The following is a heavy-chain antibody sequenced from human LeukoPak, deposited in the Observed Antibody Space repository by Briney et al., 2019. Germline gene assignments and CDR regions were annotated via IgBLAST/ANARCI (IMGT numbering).Heavy chain of an antibody. J-gene: IGHJ6*02. V-gene: IGHV3-74*01. Sequence: GGSLRLSCAASGFTFSAYWMHWVRQAPGKGLAWVSHINSDGSSTSYADSVKGRFAISRDNAKNTLYLQMNSLRADDAATYYCARDIPNSSWGLDVWGQGTAVTVSS. CDR2: INSDGSST. CDR3: ARDIPNSSWGLDV. D-gene: IGHD6-13*01. CDR1: GFTFSAYW.